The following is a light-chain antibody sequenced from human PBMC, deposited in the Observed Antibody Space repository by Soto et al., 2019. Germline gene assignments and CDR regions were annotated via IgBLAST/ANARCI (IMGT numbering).Light chain of an antibody. CDR2: DFV. CDR3: QQHNSWPRT. V-gene: IGKV3D-15*01. Sequence: EIVVTPTPATLSVSPGERATLSCRASQSVGNGLAWYSQNPGQAPTHVIDDFVTRATGVSTKNGESGSCTEFTITIGNLQDEDFPVYYFQQHNSWPRTCDAVPKVDIK. J-gene: IGKJ4*01. CDR1: QSVGNG.